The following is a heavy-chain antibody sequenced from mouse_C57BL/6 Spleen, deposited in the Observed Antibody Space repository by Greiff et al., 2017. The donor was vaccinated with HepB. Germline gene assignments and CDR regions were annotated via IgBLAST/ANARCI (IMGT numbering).Heavy chain of an antibody. CDR2: IYPRDGST. D-gene: IGHD2-12*01. Sequence: VQLQQSGPELVKPGASVKLSCKASGYTFTSYDINWVKQRPGQGLEWIGWIYPRDGSTKYNEKFKGKATLTVDTSSSTAYMELHSLTSEDSAVDFCARKGDDGGGYWYFDVWGTGTTVTVSS. CDR1: GYTFTSYD. J-gene: IGHJ1*03. V-gene: IGHV1-85*01. CDR3: ARKGDDGGGYWYFDV.